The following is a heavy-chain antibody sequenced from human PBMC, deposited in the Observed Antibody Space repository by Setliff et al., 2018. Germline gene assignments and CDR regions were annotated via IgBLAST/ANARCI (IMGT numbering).Heavy chain of an antibody. Sequence: PSDTLSLTCNVSGVSISSYYWSWIRQPPGKGLESIGYIQKSGGTNYNPALKSRVTISVDTSTNQFSLKLRSVTAADTAVYYCARLSWNGLRYYGLDVWGQGTTVTVSS. J-gene: IGHJ6*02. CDR1: GVSISSYY. CDR3: ARLSWNGLRYYGLDV. V-gene: IGHV4-59*01. D-gene: IGHD3-3*01. CDR2: IQKSGGT.